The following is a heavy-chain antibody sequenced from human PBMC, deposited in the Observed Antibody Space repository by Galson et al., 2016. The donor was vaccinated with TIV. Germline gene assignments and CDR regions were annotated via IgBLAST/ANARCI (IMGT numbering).Heavy chain of an antibody. V-gene: IGHV3-33*01. Sequence: SLRLSCAASGFTFTSYGMHWARQATGKGLEWVAVIWHDGSNKYYADSVKGRFTISRDNSKYTLYLQMNSLRAEDTAVYYCAREGGTYFDSYYYGMVVWGQGTTVTVSS. CDR3: AREGGTYFDSYYYGMVV. CDR2: IWHDGSNK. CDR1: GFTFTSYG. D-gene: IGHD1-26*01. J-gene: IGHJ6*02.